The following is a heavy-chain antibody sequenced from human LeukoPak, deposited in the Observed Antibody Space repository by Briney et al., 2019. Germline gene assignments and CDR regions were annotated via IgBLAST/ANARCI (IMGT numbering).Heavy chain of an antibody. J-gene: IGHJ4*02. CDR1: GFTFSSYS. D-gene: IGHD5/OR15-5a*01. CDR3: AREVSTTGFDY. CDR2: ISSSSSYI. Sequence: GSLSLSCAASGFTFSSYSMNWVRQAPGKGLEWVSSISSSSSYIYYADSVKGRFTISRDNAKNSLYLQMNSLRAEDTAVYYCAREVSTTGFDYWGQGTLVTVSS. V-gene: IGHV3-21*01.